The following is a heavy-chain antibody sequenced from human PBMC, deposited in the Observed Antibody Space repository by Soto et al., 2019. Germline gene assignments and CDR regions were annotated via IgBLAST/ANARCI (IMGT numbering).Heavy chain of an antibody. J-gene: IGHJ4*02. CDR2: MYYSGST. CDR3: ARDKGIAVAGTFDY. Sequence: SETLSLTCTVSGGSISNYYWSWIRQPPGKGLEWIGYMYYSGSTNYNPXXXXXXXXXXXTSXNQFSLKLNSVTAADTAVYYCARDKGIAVAGTFDYWGQGTLVTVSS. CDR1: GGSISNYY. D-gene: IGHD6-19*01. V-gene: IGHV4-59*01.